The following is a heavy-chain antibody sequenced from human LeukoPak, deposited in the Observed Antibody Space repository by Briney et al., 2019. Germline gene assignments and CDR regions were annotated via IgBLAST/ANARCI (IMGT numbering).Heavy chain of an antibody. V-gene: IGHV1-69*13. Sequence: AASVKVSCKASGGTFSSYAISWVRQAPGQGLEWMGGIIPIFGTANYAQKFQGRVTITADESTSTAYMELSSLRSEDTAVYYCARVLGVVPAAERNDAFDIWGQGTMVTVSS. CDR3: ARVLGVVPAAERNDAFDI. J-gene: IGHJ3*02. D-gene: IGHD2-2*01. CDR2: IIPIFGTA. CDR1: GGTFSSYA.